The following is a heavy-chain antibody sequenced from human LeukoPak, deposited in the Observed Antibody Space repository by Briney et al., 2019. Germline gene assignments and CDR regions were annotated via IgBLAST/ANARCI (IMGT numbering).Heavy chain of an antibody. CDR3: ARFAAGGSYYYYMDV. V-gene: IGHV3-48*04. J-gene: IGHJ6*03. CDR1: GFTFSSYS. Sequence: PGGSLRLSCAASGFTFSSYSMNWVRQAPGKGLEWVSYISSSSSTIYYADSPKGRFTISRDNAKNSLYLQMNSLRSEDSAVYYCARFAAGGSYYYYMDVWGKGTTVTVSS. D-gene: IGHD6-25*01. CDR2: ISSSSSTI.